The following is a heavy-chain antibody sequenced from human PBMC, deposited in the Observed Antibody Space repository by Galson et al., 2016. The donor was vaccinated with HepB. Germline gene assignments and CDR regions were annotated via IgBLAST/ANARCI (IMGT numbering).Heavy chain of an antibody. J-gene: IGHJ3*02. V-gene: IGHV3-11*06. CDR3: ARTGELGTTPDAFDI. CDR1: RFTFSDYY. Sequence: SLRLSCAASRFTFSDYYMNWIRQAPGKGLEWVSYISSSSTYTNYADSVKGRFTISRDNAKNSLFLQMNSLRAEDTAVYYCARTGELGTTPDAFDIWGQGTMVTVSS. CDR2: ISSSSTYT. D-gene: IGHD1-7*01.